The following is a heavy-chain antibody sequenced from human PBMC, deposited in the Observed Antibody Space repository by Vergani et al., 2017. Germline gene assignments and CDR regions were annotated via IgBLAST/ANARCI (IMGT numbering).Heavy chain of an antibody. J-gene: IGHJ2*01. CDR2: TYYSGRT. Sequence: QVQLQESGPGLVKPSPTLSLPCTVSGGSLSSGDYYWSWIRQPPGKGLEWIGYTYYSGRTYYNPSLKSRVTISVDTSKNQFSLKLSSVTAADTAVYYCARGKGVVQLWYPSWYFDLWGRGTLVTVSS. D-gene: IGHD5-18*01. V-gene: IGHV4-30-4*08. CDR1: GGSLSSGDYY. CDR3: ARGKGVVQLWYPSWYFDL.